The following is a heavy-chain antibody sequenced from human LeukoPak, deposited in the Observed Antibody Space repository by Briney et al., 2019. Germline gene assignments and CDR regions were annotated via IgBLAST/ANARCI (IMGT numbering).Heavy chain of an antibody. D-gene: IGHD3-10*01. CDR3: ARTGKYYYGSGITYYFDY. CDR2: ISVYNGNT. V-gene: IGHV1-18*01. CDR1: GYTFTTYG. Sequence: ASVKVSCKTSGYTFTTYGISWVRQAPGQGLEWMGWISVYNGNTNYAQKLQGRVTMTTDTSTSTAYMELRSLRSDDTAVYYCARTGKYYYGSGITYYFDYWGQGTLVTVSS. J-gene: IGHJ4*02.